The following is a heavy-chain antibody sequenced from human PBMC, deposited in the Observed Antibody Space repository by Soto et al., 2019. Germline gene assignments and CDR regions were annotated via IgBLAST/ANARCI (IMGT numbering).Heavy chain of an antibody. CDR2: ISAYNGNT. V-gene: IGHV1-18*01. D-gene: IGHD2-15*01. CDR1: GYTFTSYG. Sequence: QVQLVQSGAEVKKPGASVKVSCKASGYTFTSYGISWVRQAPGQGLEWMGWISAYNGNTNYAQKLQGRVTMTTDTSTSIAYMELRSLRSDDTAVYYCARVPAKYCSGGSCYYYYYMDVWGKGTTVTVSS. J-gene: IGHJ6*03. CDR3: ARVPAKYCSGGSCYYYYYMDV.